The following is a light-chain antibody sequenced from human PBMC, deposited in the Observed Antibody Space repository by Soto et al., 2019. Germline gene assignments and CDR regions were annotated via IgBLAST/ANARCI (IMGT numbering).Light chain of an antibody. CDR1: QNIRNT. J-gene: IGKJ3*01. CDR3: QESHTTLMST. V-gene: IGKV1-39*01. CDR2: AAS. Sequence: DIQMTQSPSSLSASVGDRVTITCRASQNIRNTLNWYQHKPGKAPKLLIYAASHLESGVPSRFSGSGSGTECTLTISRLQPEDFATYYCQESHTTLMSTFGPGTKVD.